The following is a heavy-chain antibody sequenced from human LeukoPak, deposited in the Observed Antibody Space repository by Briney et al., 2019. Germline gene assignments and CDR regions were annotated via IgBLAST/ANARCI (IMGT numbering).Heavy chain of an antibody. CDR1: GYTFTGYY. J-gene: IGHJ4*02. CDR2: ISGSNGNT. V-gene: IGHV1-18*04. D-gene: IGHD1-26*01. CDR3: ARSGRGTYYYFDY. Sequence: ASVKVSCKASGYTFTGYYMHWVRQAPGQGLEWMGWISGSNGNTNYAQKLQGRVTMTTDTSTGTAYMELRRLRSDDTAVYYCARSGRGTYYYFDYWGQGTLVTVSS.